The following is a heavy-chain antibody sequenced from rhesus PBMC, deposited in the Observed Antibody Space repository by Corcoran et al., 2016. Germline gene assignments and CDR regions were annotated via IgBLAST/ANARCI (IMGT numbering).Heavy chain of an antibody. V-gene: IGHV4S10*01. CDR3: ARENSSWSWGYYFDY. J-gene: IGHJ4*01. CDR1: GGSISDSYR. D-gene: IGHD6-13*01. Sequence: QVQLQESGPGVVKPSETLSLTCAVSGGSISDSYRWSWISQPPGKGREWIGYICGSSKTTNYNPSLKSRVTISKDTSKNQFSLKLSSVTAADTAVYYCARENSSWSWGYYFDYWGQGVLVTVSS. CDR2: ICGSSKTT.